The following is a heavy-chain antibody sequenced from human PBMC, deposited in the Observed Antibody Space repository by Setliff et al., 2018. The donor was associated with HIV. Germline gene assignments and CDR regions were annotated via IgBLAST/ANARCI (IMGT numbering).Heavy chain of an antibody. Sequence: SETLSLTCTVSGGSISSYYWSWIRQPPGKGLEWIGYIYYSGSTNYNPSLKSRVTISVDTSKNQFSLKLSSVTVADTAVYYCARDLLGYCSSTSCHSHYMDVWGKGTTVTVSS. V-gene: IGHV4-59*01. CDR3: ARDLLGYCSSTSCHSHYMDV. CDR1: GGSISSYY. CDR2: IYYSGST. J-gene: IGHJ6*03. D-gene: IGHD2-2*01.